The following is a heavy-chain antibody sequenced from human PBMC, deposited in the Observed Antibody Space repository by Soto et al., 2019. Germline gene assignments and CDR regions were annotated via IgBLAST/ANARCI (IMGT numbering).Heavy chain of an antibody. CDR2: MSPGGNSQ. CDR1: GFNFNIHA. V-gene: IGHV3-30-3*01. D-gene: IGHD3-22*01. Sequence: PGGSLRLSCAAPGFNFNIHALHWIRQAPGEGLEWVAVMSPGGNSQYYADSVKGRFTISRDTSKSTLYLQMTSLRPEDTAVYYCASGAAFYDDTSRYWGQGTLVTVSS. CDR3: ASGAAFYDDTSRY. J-gene: IGHJ4*02.